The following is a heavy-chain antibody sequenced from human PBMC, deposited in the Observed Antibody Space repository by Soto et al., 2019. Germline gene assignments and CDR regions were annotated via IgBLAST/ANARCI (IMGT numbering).Heavy chain of an antibody. D-gene: IGHD2-2*01. CDR3: AGRYCSSTSCSPGWFDP. J-gene: IGHJ5*02. CDR2: ISSSGSTI. Sequence: GSLRLSCAASGFTFSDYYMSWIRQAPGKGLEWVSYISSSGSTIYYADSVKGRFTISRDNAKNPLYLQMNSLRAEDTAVYYCAGRYCSSTSCSPGWFDPWGQGTLVTVSS. V-gene: IGHV3-11*01. CDR1: GFTFSDYY.